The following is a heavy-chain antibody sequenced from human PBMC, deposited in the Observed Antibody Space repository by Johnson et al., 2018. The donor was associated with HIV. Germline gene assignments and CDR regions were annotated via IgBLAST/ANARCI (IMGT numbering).Heavy chain of an antibody. Sequence: VQLVESGGGVVQPGGSLRLSCAASGFTFSSYDMHWVRQATGKGLEWVSAISGSGGSTYYAASVKGRFTISRDNSKNTRYLQMNSLKTEDTAVYYCTTTEMVRGVSSYAFDIWAQGTMVTVSS. CDR2: ISGSGGST. D-gene: IGHD3-10*01. V-gene: IGHV3-23*04. J-gene: IGHJ3*02. CDR3: TTTEMVRGVSSYAFDI. CDR1: GFTFSSYD.